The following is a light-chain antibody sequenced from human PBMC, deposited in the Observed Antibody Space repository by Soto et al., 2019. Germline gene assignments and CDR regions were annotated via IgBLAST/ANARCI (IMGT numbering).Light chain of an antibody. CDR2: RNN. Sequence: QSVLTQPPSASGTPGQRVSISCSGSRSNIGRNYVYWYQQLPGTAPKLLIQRNNERPTGVPDRFSGSKSGTSVSLAIRGLRSEDEATYYCAAWDDTLNGQVFGGGTKLTVL. V-gene: IGLV1-47*01. CDR1: RSNIGRNY. J-gene: IGLJ3*02. CDR3: AAWDDTLNGQV.